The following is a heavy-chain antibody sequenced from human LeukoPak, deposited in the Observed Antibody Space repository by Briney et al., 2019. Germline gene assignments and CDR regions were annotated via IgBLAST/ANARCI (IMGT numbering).Heavy chain of an antibody. D-gene: IGHD3-9*01. Sequence: ASVKVSCKASGYTFTSYYMHWVRQAPGQGLEWMGIINPSGGSTSYAQKFQGRVTMTRDTSTSTVYMELSSLRSEDTAVYYCARDRGLTGYPANWFDPWGQGTLVTVSS. CDR2: INPSGGST. V-gene: IGHV1-46*01. CDR3: ARDRGLTGYPANWFDP. CDR1: GYTFTSYY. J-gene: IGHJ5*02.